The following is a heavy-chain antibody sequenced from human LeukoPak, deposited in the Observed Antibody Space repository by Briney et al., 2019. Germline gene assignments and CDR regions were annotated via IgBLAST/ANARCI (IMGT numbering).Heavy chain of an antibody. D-gene: IGHD1-26*01. CDR3: ARTTSGSYDY. J-gene: IGHJ4*02. CDR1: GFTFSSYS. Sequence: GGSLRLSCAASGFTFSSYSMNWVRQAPGRGLEWVSGITSSGGTTYYANSVMGRFTVSRDDSKNTLYLQMNSLRAEDTAIYYCARTTSGSYDYWGQGTLVTVSS. CDR2: ITSSGGTT. V-gene: IGHV3-23*01.